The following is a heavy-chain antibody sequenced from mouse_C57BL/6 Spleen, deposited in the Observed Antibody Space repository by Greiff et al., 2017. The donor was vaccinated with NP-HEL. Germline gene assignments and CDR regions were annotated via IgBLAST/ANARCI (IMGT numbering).Heavy chain of an antibody. J-gene: IGHJ4*01. CDR2: IYPRSGNT. Sequence: VQLQQSGAELARPGASVKLSCKASGYTFTSYGISWVKQRPGQGLEWIGEIYPRSGNTYYNEKFKGKATLTADKSSSTAYMELSSLTSEDSAVYFRARNVINTVVATYYYAMDYWGQGNSVTVSS. V-gene: IGHV1-81*01. D-gene: IGHD1-1*01. CDR3: ARNVINTVVATYYYAMDY. CDR1: GYTFTSYG.